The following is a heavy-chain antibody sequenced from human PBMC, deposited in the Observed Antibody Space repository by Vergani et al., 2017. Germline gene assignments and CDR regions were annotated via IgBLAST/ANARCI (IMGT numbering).Heavy chain of an antibody. V-gene: IGHV4-59*01. J-gene: IGHJ6*02. CDR1: GGSISSYY. Sequence: QVQLQESGPGLVKPSETLSLTCTVSGGSISSYYWSWIRQPPGKGLEWIGYIYYSGSTNYNPSLKSRVTISVDTSKNQFSLKLSSVTAADTAVYCCARGRGTYYYYGMDVWGQGTTVTVSS. CDR3: ARGRGTYYYYGMDV. CDR2: IYYSGST.